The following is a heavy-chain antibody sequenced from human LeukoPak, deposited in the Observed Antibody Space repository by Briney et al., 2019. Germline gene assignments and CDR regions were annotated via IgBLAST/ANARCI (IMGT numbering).Heavy chain of an antibody. CDR2: IYSSGST. CDR3: ARRNDFDI. J-gene: IGHJ3*02. Sequence: SETLSLTCTVSGASISSSYWSWIRQPPGKGLEWIGYIYSSGSTEYKPSLKSRATISADTSKNQFSLKLTSVTAADTAIYYCARRNDFDIWGQGTMVTVSS. CDR1: GASISSSY. V-gene: IGHV4-4*08.